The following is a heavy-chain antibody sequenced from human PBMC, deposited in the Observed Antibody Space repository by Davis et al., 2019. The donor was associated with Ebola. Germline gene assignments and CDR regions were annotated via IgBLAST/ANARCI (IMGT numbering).Heavy chain of an antibody. CDR3: ARSHSDWLLPFDY. D-gene: IGHD3-9*01. V-gene: IGHV4-34*01. CDR1: GGSFSGYY. Sequence: MPSETLSLTCAVYGGSFSGYYWSWIRQPPGKGLEWIGEINHSGSTNYNPSLKSRVTISIDTSKNQFSLRLNSVTAADTGVYYCARSHSDWLLPFDYWGQGTLATVSS. CDR2: INHSGST. J-gene: IGHJ4*02.